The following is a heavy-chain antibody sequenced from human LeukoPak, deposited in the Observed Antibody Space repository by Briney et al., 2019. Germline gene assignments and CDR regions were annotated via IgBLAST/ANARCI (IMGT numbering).Heavy chain of an antibody. CDR3: ARDLRGGNFDY. D-gene: IGHD2-15*01. V-gene: IGHV3-53*04. Sequence: PGGSLRLSCAASGFTVSSNYMSWVRQAPGKGLEWVSVIYSGDSPYYADSVKGRFTISRHNSKNTLYLQMNSLRAEDTAVYYCARDLRGGNFDYWGQGTLVTVRS. CDR1: GFTVSSNY. CDR2: IYSGDSP. J-gene: IGHJ4*02.